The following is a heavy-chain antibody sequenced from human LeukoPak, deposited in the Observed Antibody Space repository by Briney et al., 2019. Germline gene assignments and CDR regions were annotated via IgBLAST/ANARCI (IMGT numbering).Heavy chain of an antibody. CDR2: IHPDDSYS. J-gene: IGHJ6*02. V-gene: IGHV5-10-1*01. CDR3: ARRRYSSGTYYYYYGMDV. CDR1: GDSFTNSW. D-gene: IGHD2-2*01. Sequence: GESLKISCKGSGDSFTNSWIGWVRQMPGKGLEWMGRIHPDDSYSNYSPSFEGRVTISVEKSITTAYLQWSSLRASDTAMYYCARRRYSSGTYYYYYGMDVWGQGTTVTVSS.